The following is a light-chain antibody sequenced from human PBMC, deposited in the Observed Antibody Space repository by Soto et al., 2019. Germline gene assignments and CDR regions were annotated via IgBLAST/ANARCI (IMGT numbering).Light chain of an antibody. CDR2: GAS. J-gene: IGKJ1*01. Sequence: EIVMTQSPATLSVSPGERVTLSCRASQSVSSNLAWYQQKVGQAPRLLIYGASTRATGIPARFSGSGSGTEFTLTISSLQPDDFATYYCQHYNSYSEEFGQGTKVAIK. CDR1: QSVSSN. V-gene: IGKV3-15*01. CDR3: QHYNSYSEE.